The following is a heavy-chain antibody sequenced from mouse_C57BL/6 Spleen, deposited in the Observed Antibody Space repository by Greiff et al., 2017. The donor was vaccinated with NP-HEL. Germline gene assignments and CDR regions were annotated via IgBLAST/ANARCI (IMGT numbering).Heavy chain of an antibody. CDR2: IYPGDGDT. J-gene: IGHJ2*01. V-gene: IGHV1-82*01. D-gene: IGHD1-1*01. Sequence: QVQLQQSGPELVKPGASVKISCKASGYAFSSSWMNWVKQRPGKGLEWIGRIYPGDGDTNYNGKFKGKATLTADKSSSTAYMQLSSLTSEDSAVYVCARLHYYGSSYEGFDYWGKGTTLTVSS. CDR3: ARLHYYGSSYEGFDY. CDR1: GYAFSSSW.